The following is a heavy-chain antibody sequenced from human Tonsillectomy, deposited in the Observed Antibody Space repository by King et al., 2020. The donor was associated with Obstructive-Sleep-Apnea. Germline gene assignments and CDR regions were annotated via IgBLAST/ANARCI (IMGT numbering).Heavy chain of an antibody. V-gene: IGHV4-31*03. D-gene: IGHD3-10*01. CDR2: IYYIGST. CDR3: ARARGVIIGRYYFDY. Sequence: VQLQESGPGLLKPSQTLSLTCTVSGGSITSTGYYWSRIRQHPGKGLVVIGDIYYIGSTYYNPSLKSRVTLSVDTSENQFSLKLSSVTAADTAVYYCARARGVIIGRYYFDYWGQGTLVTVSS. CDR1: GGSITSTGYY. J-gene: IGHJ4*02.